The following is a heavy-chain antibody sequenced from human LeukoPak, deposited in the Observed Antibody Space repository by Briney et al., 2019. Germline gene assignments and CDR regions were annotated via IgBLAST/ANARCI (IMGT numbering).Heavy chain of an antibody. V-gene: IGHV3-30*04. CDR1: GFTFSSYA. CDR3: ARDYYGSGSYSGGFDY. CDR2: ISYDGSNK. Sequence: PGGSLRLSCAASGFTFSSYAMHWVRQAPGKGLEWVVVISYDGSNKYYADSVKGRFTISRDNSKNTLYLQMNSLRAEDTAVYYCARDYYGSGSYSGGFDYWGQGTLVTVSS. D-gene: IGHD3-10*01. J-gene: IGHJ4*02.